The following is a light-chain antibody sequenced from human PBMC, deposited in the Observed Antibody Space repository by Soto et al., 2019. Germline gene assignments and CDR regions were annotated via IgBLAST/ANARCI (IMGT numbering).Light chain of an antibody. CDR2: GAS. CDR1: QSVSASY. Sequence: EIVLTQSPGTLSLSPGERATLSCRASQSVSASYLAWYQQKAGQAPRLLIYGASSRATGIPDRFSGSGSGTDFTLTISRLEPADFAVYYCQQYGNSPLTFGGGTKVEIK. CDR3: QQYGNSPLT. V-gene: IGKV3-20*01. J-gene: IGKJ4*01.